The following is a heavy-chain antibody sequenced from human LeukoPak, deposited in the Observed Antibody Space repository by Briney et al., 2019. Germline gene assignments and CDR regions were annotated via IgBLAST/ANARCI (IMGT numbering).Heavy chain of an antibody. J-gene: IGHJ3*02. CDR3: ARDRRGPHDAFDI. Sequence: SETLSLTCTVSGGSISSSSYYWGWIRQPPGKGLEWIGSIYYSGSTYYNLSLKSRVTISVDTSKNQFSLKLSSVTAADTAVYYCARDRRGPHDAFDIWGQGTMVTVSS. V-gene: IGHV4-39*02. CDR1: GGSISSSSYY. CDR2: IYYSGST.